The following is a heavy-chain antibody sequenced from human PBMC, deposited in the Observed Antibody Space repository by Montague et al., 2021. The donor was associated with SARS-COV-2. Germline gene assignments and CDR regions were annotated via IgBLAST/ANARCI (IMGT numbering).Heavy chain of an antibody. CDR2: INHGGST. V-gene: IGHV4-34*01. CDR3: ARLRDGVVPSPILGVGPYYSYYYMDV. J-gene: IGHJ6*03. D-gene: IGHD3-10*01. Sequence: SENLSLTCAVHGTSFSGYYWNWIRQPPGKGLEWIGEINHGGSTKXSPSLKSRLTISADTSKNQFSLKLTSVAAADTAVYYCARLRDGVVPSPILGVGPYYSYYYMDVWGRGTTVTVPS. CDR1: GTSFSGYY.